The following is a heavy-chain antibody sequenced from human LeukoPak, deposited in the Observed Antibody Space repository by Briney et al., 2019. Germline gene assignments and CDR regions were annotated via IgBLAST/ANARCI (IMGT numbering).Heavy chain of an antibody. CDR2: IYHSGST. Sequence: PSGTLSLTCAVSGGSISSSNWWSWVRQPPGKGLEWIGEIYHSGSTNCNPSLKSRVTISVDKSKNQFSLKLSSVTAADTAVYYCAGGIAAAASPFDYWGQGTLVTVSS. D-gene: IGHD6-13*01. CDR3: AGGIAAAASPFDY. CDR1: GGSISSSNW. V-gene: IGHV4-4*02. J-gene: IGHJ4*02.